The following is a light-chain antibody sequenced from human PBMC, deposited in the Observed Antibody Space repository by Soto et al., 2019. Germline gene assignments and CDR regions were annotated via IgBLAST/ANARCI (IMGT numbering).Light chain of an antibody. Sequence: EIVMTQSPATLSASPGERATLSCRASQSVSSNLAWYQQKPGQAPRLLIYGASTRATGIPARFSGSGSGTEFTLTISSLQSEDFAVYYCKQYNNWLLITFGQGTRLDIK. CDR2: GAS. V-gene: IGKV3-15*01. CDR1: QSVSSN. J-gene: IGKJ5*01. CDR3: KQYNNWLLIT.